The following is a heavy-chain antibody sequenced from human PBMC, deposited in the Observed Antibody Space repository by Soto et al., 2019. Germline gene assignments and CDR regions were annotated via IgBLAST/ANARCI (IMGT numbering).Heavy chain of an antibody. J-gene: IGHJ6*02. CDR3: ARGQGVDYYYYGMDV. CDR2: INPNSGGT. D-gene: IGHD2-15*01. V-gene: IGHV1-2*04. Sequence: ASVKVSCKASGYTFTGYYMHWVRQAPGQGLEWMGWINPNSGGTNYAQKFQGWVTMTRDTSISTAYMELSRLRSDDTAVYYCARGQGVDYYYYGMDVWGQGTTVTVSS. CDR1: GYTFTGYY.